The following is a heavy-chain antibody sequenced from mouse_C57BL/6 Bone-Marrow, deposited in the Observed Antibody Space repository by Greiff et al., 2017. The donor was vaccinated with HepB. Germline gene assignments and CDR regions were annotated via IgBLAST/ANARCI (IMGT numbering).Heavy chain of an antibody. CDR2: IDPSDSYT. CDR1: GYTFTSYW. CDR3: AREGIYYSNYNLDY. Sequence: VQLQQPGAELVMPGASVKLSCKASGYTFTSYWMHWVKQRPGQGLEWIGEIDPSDSYTNYNQKFKGKSTLTVDKSSSTAYMQLSSLTSEDSAVYYCAREGIYYSNYNLDYWGQGTTLTVSS. V-gene: IGHV1-69*01. J-gene: IGHJ2*01. D-gene: IGHD2-5*01.